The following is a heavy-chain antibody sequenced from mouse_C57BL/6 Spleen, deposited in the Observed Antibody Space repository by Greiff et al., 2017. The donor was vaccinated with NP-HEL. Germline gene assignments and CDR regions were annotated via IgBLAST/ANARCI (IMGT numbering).Heavy chain of an antibody. J-gene: IGHJ4*01. Sequence: VQLQQSGTVLARPGASVKMSCKTSGYTFTSYWMHWVKQRPGQGLEWIGAIYPGNSDTSYNQKFKGKAKLTAVTSASTAYMGLSSLTNEDSAVYYCTRWDYYDPSMDYWGQGTSVTVSS. CDR3: TRWDYYDPSMDY. D-gene: IGHD2-4*01. CDR2: IYPGNSDT. CDR1: GYTFTSYW. V-gene: IGHV1-5*01.